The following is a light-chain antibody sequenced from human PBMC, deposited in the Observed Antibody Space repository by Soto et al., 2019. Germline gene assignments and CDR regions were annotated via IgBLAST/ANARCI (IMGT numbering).Light chain of an antibody. Sequence: DIPMTQSPSSLSASAGDRVTITCRASQSINWYLNWYQQKPGQAPKLLMDASSRLQSGVPSRFTGSGSGTDFTLTINNLQPEDFASYYCQQSYSVPWTFGQGTKVEVK. V-gene: IGKV1-39*01. CDR1: QSINWY. J-gene: IGKJ1*01. CDR2: ASS. CDR3: QQSYSVPWT.